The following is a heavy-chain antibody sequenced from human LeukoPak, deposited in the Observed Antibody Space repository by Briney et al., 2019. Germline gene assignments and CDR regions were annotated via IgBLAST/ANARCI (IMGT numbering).Heavy chain of an antibody. CDR1: GGSISSSSYY. J-gene: IGHJ4*02. V-gene: IGHV4-39*01. CDR3: ARHRATIPPAY. D-gene: IGHD5-12*01. Sequence: KPSETLSLTCTVSGGSISSSSYYWGWIRQPPGKGLEWIGSIYYSGSTSSNPSLKTRATISAHTSKTQFPLKLSSVPAAATAVSYCARHRATIPPAYWGQGTLVTVSS. CDR2: IYYSGST.